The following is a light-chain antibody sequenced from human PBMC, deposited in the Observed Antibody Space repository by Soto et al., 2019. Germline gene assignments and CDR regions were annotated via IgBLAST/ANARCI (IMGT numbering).Light chain of an antibody. Sequence: QSVLTQPASVSGSPGQSIAISCTGTSSDVDGYNYVSWYQHHPGKAPKLMIYDVSSRPSGVSNRFSGSKSGNTASLTISGLQAEDEADYYCISYTTISTYVFGTVTKVTVL. CDR1: SSDVDGYNY. CDR3: ISYTTISTYV. V-gene: IGLV2-14*03. CDR2: DVS. J-gene: IGLJ1*01.